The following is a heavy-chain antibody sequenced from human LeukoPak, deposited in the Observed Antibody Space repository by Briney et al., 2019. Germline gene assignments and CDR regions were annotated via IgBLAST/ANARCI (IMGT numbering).Heavy chain of an antibody. CDR2: INPNSGGT. J-gene: IGHJ4*02. Sequence: ASVKVPCKASGYTFTGYYMHWVRQAPGQGLEWMGWINPNSGGTNYAQKFQGRVTMTRDTSISTAYMELSRLRSDDTAVYYCARGKEGYDSSGYSFDYWGQGTLVTVSS. V-gene: IGHV1-2*02. CDR1: GYTFTGYY. CDR3: ARGKEGYDSSGYSFDY. D-gene: IGHD3-22*01.